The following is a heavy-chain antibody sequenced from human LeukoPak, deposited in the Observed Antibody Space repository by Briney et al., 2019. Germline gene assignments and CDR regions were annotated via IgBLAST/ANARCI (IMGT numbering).Heavy chain of an antibody. CDR1: GYTLTELS. Sequence: ASVNVSCKVSGYTLTELSMHWVRQAPGKGLEWMGGFDPEDGETIYAQKFQGRVTMTEDTSTDTAYMELSSLRSEDTAVYYCATFYCGGDCFYYFDYWGQGTLVTVSS. CDR2: FDPEDGET. D-gene: IGHD2-21*02. V-gene: IGHV1-24*01. CDR3: ATFYCGGDCFYYFDY. J-gene: IGHJ4*02.